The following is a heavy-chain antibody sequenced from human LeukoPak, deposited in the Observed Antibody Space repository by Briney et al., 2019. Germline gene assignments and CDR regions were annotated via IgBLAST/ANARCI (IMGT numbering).Heavy chain of an antibody. CDR3: RAAAGLDAFDI. V-gene: IGHV1-46*01. CDR1: GYTFTSYY. Sequence: ASVKVSCKASGYTFTSYYMHWVRQAPGQGLEWMGIINPSDGSTSYAQKFQGRVTMTRDTSTSTVYMELSSLRSEDTAVYYCRAAAGLDAFDIWGQGTMVTVYS. D-gene: IGHD6-13*01. CDR2: INPSDGST. J-gene: IGHJ3*02.